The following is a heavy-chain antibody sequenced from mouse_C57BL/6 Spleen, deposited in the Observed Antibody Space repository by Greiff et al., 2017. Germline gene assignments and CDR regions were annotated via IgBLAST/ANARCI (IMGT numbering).Heavy chain of an antibody. CDR2: INPNSGGT. D-gene: IGHD2-1*01. CDR3: ARYGNYLYAMDY. CDR1: GYTFTDYY. V-gene: IGHV1-26*01. J-gene: IGHJ4*01. Sequence: VQLQQSGPELVKPGASVKISCKASGYTFTDYYMHWVRQSHGKSLEWIGDINPNSGGTSYNQKLKGKATLTVDKSSSTAYMELRSLTSEDAAVYYCARYGNYLYAMDYWGQGTAVTVSS.